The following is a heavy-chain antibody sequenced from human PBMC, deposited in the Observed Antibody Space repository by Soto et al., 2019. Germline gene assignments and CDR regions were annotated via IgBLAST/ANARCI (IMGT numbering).Heavy chain of an antibody. CDR1: GFTFSSYA. J-gene: IGHJ4*02. V-gene: IGHV3-23*01. CDR3: AKPTAPSSSNYYFDY. Sequence: GESLKISCAASGFTFSSYAMSWVRQAPGKGLEWVSAISGSGGSTYYADSVKGRFTISRDNSKNTLYLQMNSLRAEDTAVYYCAKPTAPSSSNYYFDYWGQGTLVTVSS. D-gene: IGHD6-13*01. CDR2: ISGSGGST.